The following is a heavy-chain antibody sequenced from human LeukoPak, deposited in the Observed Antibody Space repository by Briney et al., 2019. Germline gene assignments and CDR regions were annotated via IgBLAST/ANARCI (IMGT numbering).Heavy chain of an antibody. CDR3: ARDRSTTHFDY. D-gene: IGHD5/OR15-5a*01. CDR1: GFTFSSYA. Sequence: QPGGSLRLSCAASGFTFSSYAMSWVRQAPGKGLEWVSVISNSGGSTFYADSVKGRFTISRDNSKNTLYLQMDSLRAEDTAVYYCARDRSTTHFDYWGQGTLVTVSS. V-gene: IGHV3-23*01. CDR2: ISNSGGST. J-gene: IGHJ4*02.